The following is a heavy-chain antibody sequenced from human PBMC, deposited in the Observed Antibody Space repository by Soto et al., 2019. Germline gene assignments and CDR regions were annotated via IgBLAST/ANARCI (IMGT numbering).Heavy chain of an antibody. CDR1: GGSISSGGYY. CDR3: ARDLERRNFFDY. D-gene: IGHD1-1*01. Sequence: SETLSLTCTVSGGSISSGGYYWSWIRQHPGKGLEWIGYIYYSGSTYYNPSLKSRVTISVDTSKNQFSLKLSSVTAADTAVYYCARDLERRNFFDYWGQGPLVTVSS. CDR2: IYYSGST. J-gene: IGHJ4*02. V-gene: IGHV4-31*03.